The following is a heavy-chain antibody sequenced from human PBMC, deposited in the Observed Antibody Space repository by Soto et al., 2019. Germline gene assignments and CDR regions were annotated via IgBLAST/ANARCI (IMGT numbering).Heavy chain of an antibody. CDR2: MSYDGSNK. Sequence: QVQLVESGGGVVQPGRSLRLSCAASGFTFSSYGMHWVRQAPGKGLEWVAVMSYDGSNKYYADSVKGRFTISRDNSKNTLYLQMNSLRAEDTAVYYCAKDSSPYCTNGVCHFDYWGQGTLVTVSS. V-gene: IGHV3-30*18. CDR3: AKDSSPYCTNGVCHFDY. CDR1: GFTFSSYG. D-gene: IGHD2-8*01. J-gene: IGHJ4*02.